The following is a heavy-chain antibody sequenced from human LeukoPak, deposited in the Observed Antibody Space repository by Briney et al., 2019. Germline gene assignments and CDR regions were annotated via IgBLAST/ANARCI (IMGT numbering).Heavy chain of an antibody. Sequence: GESLKISCKTSGYIFSDYWIAWVRQAPGKGLEWMGIIYPHDSHVKYSPSFQGHVTMSVDKSVSAAYLQCNTLQASDPATYFCTRREENDYWTPFPVWGQGTHVTV. J-gene: IGHJ4*02. CDR3: TRREENDYWTPFPV. D-gene: IGHD1-1*01. CDR1: GYIFSDYW. CDR2: IYPHDSHV. V-gene: IGHV5-51*01.